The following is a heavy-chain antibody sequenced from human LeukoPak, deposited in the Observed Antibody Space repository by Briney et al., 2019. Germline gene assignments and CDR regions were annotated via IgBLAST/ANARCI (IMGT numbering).Heavy chain of an antibody. Sequence: GGSLRLSCAASGFTFSSYAMHWVRQAPGKGLEWVAVISYDGSNKYYADSVKGRFTISRDNSKNTLYLQMNSLRSEDTAVYYCARGYGGNSFYFDYWGQGTLVTVSS. D-gene: IGHD4-23*01. J-gene: IGHJ4*02. CDR3: ARGYGGNSFYFDY. V-gene: IGHV3-30-3*01. CDR1: GFTFSSYA. CDR2: ISYDGSNK.